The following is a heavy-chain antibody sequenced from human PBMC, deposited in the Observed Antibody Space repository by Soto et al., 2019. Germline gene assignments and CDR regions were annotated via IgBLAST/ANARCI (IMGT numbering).Heavy chain of an antibody. Sequence: QVQLQESGPGLVKPSETLSLTCTVSGASINSGGYYWSWIRQLTGKGLEWIGYIYFSGSTYYNPSLESRVTISLDTSQNQFSLKLSSVTAADTAMYFCASGDAWEALLAHWGQGILVTVSS. J-gene: IGHJ4*02. CDR3: ASGDAWEALLAH. CDR2: IYFSGST. D-gene: IGHD4-17*01. V-gene: IGHV4-31*03. CDR1: GASINSGGYY.